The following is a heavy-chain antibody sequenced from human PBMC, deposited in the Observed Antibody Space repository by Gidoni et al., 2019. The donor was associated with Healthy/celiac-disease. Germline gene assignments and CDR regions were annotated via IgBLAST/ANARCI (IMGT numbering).Heavy chain of an antibody. CDR1: GFTFSSDS. CDR3: ARDGLWFGELNGGYYYGMDV. V-gene: IGHV3-48*02. CDR2: ISSSSSTI. Sequence: EVQLVESGGGLVQPGGSLRISCEASGFTFSSDSLNWVRQAPGKGLEWVSYISSSSSTISYADSVKGRFTISRDNAKNSLYLQMNSLRDDATAVYYCARDGLWFGELNGGYYYGMDVWGQGTTVTVSS. D-gene: IGHD3-10*01. J-gene: IGHJ6*02.